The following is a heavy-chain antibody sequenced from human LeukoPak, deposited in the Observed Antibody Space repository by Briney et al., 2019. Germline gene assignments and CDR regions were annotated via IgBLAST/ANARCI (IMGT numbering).Heavy chain of an antibody. J-gene: IGHJ4*02. Sequence: GGSLRLSCAASGFTFSSYAMSWVRPAPGKGLEWVSAISGSGGSTYYADPVKGRFTISRDNSKITLYMQMNSLRAEDTAVYYCAKGTRIVVVYYFDYWGQGTLVTVSS. CDR2: ISGSGGST. CDR1: GFTFSSYA. D-gene: IGHD3-22*01. V-gene: IGHV3-23*01. CDR3: AKGTRIVVVYYFDY.